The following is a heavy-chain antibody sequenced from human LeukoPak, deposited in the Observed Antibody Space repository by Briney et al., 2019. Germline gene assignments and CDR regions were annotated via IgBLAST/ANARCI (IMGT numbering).Heavy chain of an antibody. Sequence: PGGSLRLSCAASGFTFSSYGMSWVRQAPGKGLEWVSGISGSGGSTYYADSVKGRFTISRDNSKNTLYLQMNSLRAADTAVYYCAKEAAERNYYYYYYMDVWGKGTTVTVSS. CDR3: AKEAAERNYYYYYYMDV. CDR1: GFTFSSYG. V-gene: IGHV3-23*01. CDR2: ISGSGGST. J-gene: IGHJ6*03. D-gene: IGHD6-13*01.